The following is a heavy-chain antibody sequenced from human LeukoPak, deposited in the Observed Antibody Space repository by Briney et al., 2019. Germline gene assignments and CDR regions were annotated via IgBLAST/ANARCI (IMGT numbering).Heavy chain of an antibody. D-gene: IGHD1-26*01. CDR2: ISDSGGGT. J-gene: IGHJ4*02. V-gene: IGHV3-23*01. CDR3: AREESGSYFSWSVGYFDY. Sequence: GGSLRLSCAASGFTFSSYAMTWVRQAPGKGLEWVSGISDSGGGTYYADSVKGRFTISRDNSKNTVHLQVNSPRDEDTAVYYCAREESGSYFSWSVGYFDYWGQGTLVTVSS. CDR1: GFTFSSYA.